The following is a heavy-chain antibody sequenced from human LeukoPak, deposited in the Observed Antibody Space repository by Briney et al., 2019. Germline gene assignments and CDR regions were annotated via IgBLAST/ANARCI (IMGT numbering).Heavy chain of an antibody. Sequence: PGGPLRLSCFASGFSVTSFDMYWVRQAAGRGREWVSAVGTNDDTYYLGSVKGRFIISRENAKNSFSLQMNNLRVEDTAVYYCTREWRGIASHYHGMDVWGQGTTVTVSS. J-gene: IGHJ6*02. CDR3: TREWRGIASHYHGMDV. CDR2: VGTNDDT. D-gene: IGHD6-6*01. V-gene: IGHV3-13*01. CDR1: GFSVTSFD.